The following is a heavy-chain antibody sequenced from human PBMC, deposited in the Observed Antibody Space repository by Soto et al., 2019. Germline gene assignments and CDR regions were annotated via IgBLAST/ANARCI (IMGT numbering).Heavy chain of an antibody. CDR3: AKERSVVATTPDFDY. CDR2: ASYDGSYK. Sequence: QVQLVESGGGVVQPGRSLRLSCAASGFTFSSFGMHWVRQAPGKGLEWVAVASYDGSYKYYADSVKGRFTISRDNSKNPLYLHMNSLRAEATAVYYCAKERSVVATTPDFDYWGQGTLVTVSS. D-gene: IGHD5-12*01. J-gene: IGHJ4*02. V-gene: IGHV3-30*18. CDR1: GFTFSSFG.